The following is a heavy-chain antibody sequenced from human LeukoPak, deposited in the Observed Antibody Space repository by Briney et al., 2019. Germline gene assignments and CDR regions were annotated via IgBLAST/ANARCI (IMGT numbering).Heavy chain of an antibody. CDR2: IYPGDSET. Sequence: RGESVKISCKGSGYSFTSYWIAWVRQMPGKGLEWMGIIYPGDSETRYSPSFQAQVTISADKSISTAYLQWSSLKASDTAMYYCARRIAVSATFDYGGQGTPGTVSS. D-gene: IGHD6-13*01. V-gene: IGHV5-51*01. J-gene: IGHJ4*02. CDR3: ARRIAVSATFDY. CDR1: GYSFTSYW.